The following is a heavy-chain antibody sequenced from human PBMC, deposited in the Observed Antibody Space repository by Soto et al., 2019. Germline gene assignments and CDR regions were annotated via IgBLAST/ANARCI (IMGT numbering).Heavy chain of an antibody. CDR2: ISGSGGST. V-gene: IGHV3-23*01. CDR1: GFTFSSYA. J-gene: IGHJ6*03. CDR3: AKGTAVGYYYYYYMDV. D-gene: IGHD5-18*01. Sequence: PGGSLRLSCAASGFTFSSYAMSWVRQAPGKGLEWVSAISGSGGSTYYADSVKGRFTISRDNSKNTLYLQMNSLRAEDTAVYYCAKGTAVGYYYYYYMDVWGKGTTVTISS.